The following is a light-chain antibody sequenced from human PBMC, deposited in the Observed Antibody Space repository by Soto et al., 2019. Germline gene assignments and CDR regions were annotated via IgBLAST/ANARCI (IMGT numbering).Light chain of an antibody. V-gene: IGLV2-14*03. CDR1: SSDIGGYNY. Sequence: QSALTQPASVSGSPGQSITISCTGSSSDIGGYNYVSWYQQHPVKAPKLITYDVSNRPSGVSNRFSGSKSGNSASLTISGLQAEDEAHYYCNSFTTTSAFVLFGGGTKLTVL. J-gene: IGLJ2*01. CDR3: NSFTTTSAFVL. CDR2: DVS.